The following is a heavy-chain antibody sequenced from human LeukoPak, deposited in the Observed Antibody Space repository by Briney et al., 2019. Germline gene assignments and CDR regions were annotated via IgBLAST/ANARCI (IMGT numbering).Heavy chain of an antibody. CDR3: ARRSGSPYYYYGMDV. Sequence: GESLKISCKGSGYSFTNYWIGWVRQMPGKGLEWMGIIYPGDSDTRYSPSFQGQVTISADKSISTAYLQWSSLKASDTAMYYCARRSGSPYYYYGMDVWGQGTTVTVSS. CDR1: GYSFTNYW. V-gene: IGHV5-51*01. D-gene: IGHD1-26*01. J-gene: IGHJ6*02. CDR2: IYPGDSDT.